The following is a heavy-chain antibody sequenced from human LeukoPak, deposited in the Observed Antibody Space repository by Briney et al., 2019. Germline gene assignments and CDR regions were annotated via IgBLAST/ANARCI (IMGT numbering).Heavy chain of an antibody. V-gene: IGHV3-30*18. CDR1: GFTFSSYG. D-gene: IGHD3-10*01. CDR2: ISYDGSNK. CDR3: AKDLALLWFGGFADY. J-gene: IGHJ4*02. Sequence: GRSLRLSCAASGFTFSSYGMHWVRQAPGKGLEWVAVISYDGSNKYYADSVKGRFTISRDNSKNTLYLKMNSLRAEDTAVYYCAKDLALLWFGGFADYWGQGTLVTVSS.